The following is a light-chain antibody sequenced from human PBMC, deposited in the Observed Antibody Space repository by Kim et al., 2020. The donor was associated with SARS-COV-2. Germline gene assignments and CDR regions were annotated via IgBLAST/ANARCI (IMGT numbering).Light chain of an antibody. CDR1: SSTVVPHF. J-gene: IGLJ3*02. CDR3: ATWDVTLNGWV. Sequence: RVTISGSWSSSTVVPHFVNGDQPLPGTAPKVFIYNDNQPPSGVPDRFSGSRSGTSASLAISGLQSEDEADYYCATWDVTLNGWVFGGGTQLTVL. CDR2: NDN. V-gene: IGLV1-44*01.